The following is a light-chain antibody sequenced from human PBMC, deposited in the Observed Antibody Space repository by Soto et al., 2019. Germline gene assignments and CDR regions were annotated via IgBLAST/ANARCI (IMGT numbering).Light chain of an antibody. Sequence: IQMTQFPSSLSASVGDRVTITCRAGQTVIRYLNWYQQKPGRAPNLLIYAVSNLQSGLPSRFSCSGSGTEFTLTISDLQPEDFATYYCQQSYSTLFTFGPATKVEIK. CDR2: AVS. CDR3: QQSYSTLFT. CDR1: QTVIRY. J-gene: IGKJ3*01. V-gene: IGKV1-39*01.